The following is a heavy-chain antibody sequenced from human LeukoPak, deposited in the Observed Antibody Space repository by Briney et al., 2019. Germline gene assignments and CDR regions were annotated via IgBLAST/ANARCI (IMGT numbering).Heavy chain of an antibody. CDR1: GFTFSSYS. Sequence: RTGGSLRLSCAASGFTFSSYSMNWVRQAPGKGLEWVSSTSSSSSYIYYADSVKGRFTISRDNAKNSLYLQMNSLRAEDTAVYYCARVAQQLVNAFDIWGQGTMVTVSS. CDR2: TSSSSSYI. CDR3: ARVAQQLVNAFDI. D-gene: IGHD6-13*01. J-gene: IGHJ3*02. V-gene: IGHV3-21*01.